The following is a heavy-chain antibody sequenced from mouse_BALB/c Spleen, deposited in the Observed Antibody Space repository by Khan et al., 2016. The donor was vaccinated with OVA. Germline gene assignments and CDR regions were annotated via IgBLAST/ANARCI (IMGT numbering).Heavy chain of an antibody. D-gene: IGHD1-1*01. CDR2: ISYSGST. CDR1: GYSITSNYA. V-gene: IGHV3-2*02. Sequence: EVQLQESGPGLVKPSQSLSLTCTVTGYSITSNYAWNWIRQFPGNKLEWMGYISYSGSTNYNPSLQSRISITRDTSKNQFFLQLNSVTTEDTATYYCARWNYYGYAMDYWGQGTSITVSS. CDR3: ARWNYYGYAMDY. J-gene: IGHJ4*01.